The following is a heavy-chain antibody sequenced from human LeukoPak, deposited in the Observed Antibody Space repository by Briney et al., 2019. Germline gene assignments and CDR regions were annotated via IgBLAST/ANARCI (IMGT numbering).Heavy chain of an antibody. CDR2: IHFSRST. Sequence: SETLSLTCTVSDASISGYYWSWIRQPPGKGLEWIGSIHFSRSTNHNPSLRSRVTISVDTSKTQLSLKLSSVTAADTAVYYCARDLGGTYFDYWGQGTLVT. D-gene: IGHD1-26*01. CDR1: DASISGYY. V-gene: IGHV4-59*01. CDR3: ARDLGGTYFDY. J-gene: IGHJ4*02.